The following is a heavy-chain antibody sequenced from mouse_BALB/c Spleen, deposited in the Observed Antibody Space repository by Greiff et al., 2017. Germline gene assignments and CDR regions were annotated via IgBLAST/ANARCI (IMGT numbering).Heavy chain of an antibody. CDR2: INPSSGYT. V-gene: IGHV1-4*01. Sequence: VQLQQSGAELARPGASVKMSCKASGYTFTSYTMHWVKQRPGQGLEWIGYINPSSGYTNYNQKFKDKATLTADKSSSTAYMQLSSLTSEDAAVYYCARGGYGNSYGYFDVWGAGTTVTVSS. D-gene: IGHD2-1*01. J-gene: IGHJ1*01. CDR3: ARGGYGNSYGYFDV. CDR1: GYTFTSYT.